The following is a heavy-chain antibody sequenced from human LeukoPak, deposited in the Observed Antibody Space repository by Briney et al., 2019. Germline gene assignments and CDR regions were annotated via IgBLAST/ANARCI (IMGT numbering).Heavy chain of an antibody. Sequence: PGGSLRLSCVASGFTFSSYSMNWARQAPGKGLEWVSSISSSSSQIYYADSVKGRFTISRDNAKNSLYLQMNSLRAEDTAVYYCAREISGYSNYYRSYIYMDVWGKGTTVTVSS. CDR2: ISSSSSQI. J-gene: IGHJ6*03. CDR3: AREISGYSNYYRSYIYMDV. D-gene: IGHD4-11*01. CDR1: GFTFSSYS. V-gene: IGHV3-21*01.